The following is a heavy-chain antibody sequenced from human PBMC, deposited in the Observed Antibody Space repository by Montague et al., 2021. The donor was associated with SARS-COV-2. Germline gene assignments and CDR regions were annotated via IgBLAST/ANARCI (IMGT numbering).Heavy chain of an antibody. Sequence: SETLSLTCAVSGVSITSTNWWSLVRQPPGKGLEWIGEISYGGIATYNPSLKGRATISMDRSRNLFSLKLSSVTVADTAIYYCAGKVLTVPADYWGQGTLVTVS. CDR2: ISYGGIA. V-gene: IGHV4-4*02. J-gene: IGHJ4*02. D-gene: IGHD4-11*01. CDR1: GVSITSTNW. CDR3: AGKVLTVPADY.